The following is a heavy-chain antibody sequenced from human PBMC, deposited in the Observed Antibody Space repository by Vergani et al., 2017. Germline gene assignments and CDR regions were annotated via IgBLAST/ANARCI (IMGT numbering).Heavy chain of an antibody. CDR3: VRTVALWFGETKDGGWFDP. Sequence: QVQLQESGPGLVKPSETLSLTCTVSGASISRYYWSWIRQPPGKGLEWIGYFYYSGSTKYNPSLKSRVTVSADTAKNQISLKLTSVTAADTAVYYCVRTVALWFGETKDGGWFDPWGQGTLVTVTS. J-gene: IGHJ5*02. CDR1: GASISRYY. V-gene: IGHV4-59*01. CDR2: FYYSGST. D-gene: IGHD3-10*01.